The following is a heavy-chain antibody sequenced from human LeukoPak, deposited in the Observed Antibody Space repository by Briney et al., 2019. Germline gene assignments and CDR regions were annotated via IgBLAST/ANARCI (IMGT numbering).Heavy chain of an antibody. V-gene: IGHV3-21*01. CDR1: GFTFSSYS. CDR2: ISSSSSYI. Sequence: GGSLRLSCAASGFTFSSYSMNWVRQAPGKGLEWVSSISSSSSYIYYADSVKGRFTISRDNAKNSLYLQMNSLRAEDTAVYYCARLLLGYCSSTSCELFWGQGTLVTVSS. J-gene: IGHJ4*02. CDR3: ARLLLGYCSSTSCELF. D-gene: IGHD2-2*01.